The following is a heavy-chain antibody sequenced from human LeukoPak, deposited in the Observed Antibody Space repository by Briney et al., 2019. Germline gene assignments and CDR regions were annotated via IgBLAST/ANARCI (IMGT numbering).Heavy chain of an antibody. V-gene: IGHV4-39*01. J-gene: IGHJ6*03. CDR3: ARHKDYYYSYMDV. Sequence: PSETLSLTCTVSGGSISSNSYYWGWIRQPPGKGLEWIGTIYYSGSTYYNPSLTSRVTISVDTSKNQFSLKLSSVTAADTAVYYCARHKDYYYSYMDVWGKGTTVTISS. CDR1: GGSISSNSYY. CDR2: IYYSGST.